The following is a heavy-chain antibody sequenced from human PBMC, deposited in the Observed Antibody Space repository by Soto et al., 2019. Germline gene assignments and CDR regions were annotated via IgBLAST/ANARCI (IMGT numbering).Heavy chain of an antibody. V-gene: IGHV1-18*01. Sequence: QVQLVQSGAEVKKPGASVKVSCKASGYTFTSYGISWVRQAPGQGLEWMGWIRAYNGNTNYAQKLQGRVTMTTDTXXXXXXXXXXXLXXDDTAVXYCXRDAPPADYWGQGTLVTVSS. CDR2: IRAYNGNT. CDR3: XRDAPPADY. CDR1: GYTFTSYG. J-gene: IGHJ4*02.